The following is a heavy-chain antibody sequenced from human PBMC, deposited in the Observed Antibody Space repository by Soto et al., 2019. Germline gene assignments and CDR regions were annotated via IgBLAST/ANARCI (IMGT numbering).Heavy chain of an antibody. J-gene: IGHJ3*02. V-gene: IGHV3-7*03. Sequence: GGSLRLSCAASGFTFSSYWMSWVRQAPGKGLEWVANIKQDGSEKYYVDSVKGRFTISRDNAKNSLYLQMNSLRAEDTAVYYCARTDSSGWYDAFDIWGQGTMVTVSS. CDR1: GFTFSSYW. D-gene: IGHD6-19*01. CDR2: IKQDGSEK. CDR3: ARTDSSGWYDAFDI.